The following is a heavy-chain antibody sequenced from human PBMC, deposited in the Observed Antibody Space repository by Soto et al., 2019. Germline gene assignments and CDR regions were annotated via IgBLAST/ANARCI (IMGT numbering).Heavy chain of an antibody. Sequence: SETLSLTCTVSGGSISSYYWSWIRQPPGKGLEWIGYIYYSGSTNYNPSLKSRVTISVDTSKNQFSLKLSSVTAADTAVYYCRAVADTDYYFDYWGQGTLVTVSS. CDR3: RAVADTDYYFDY. D-gene: IGHD6-19*01. J-gene: IGHJ4*02. CDR1: GGSISSYY. CDR2: IYYSGST. V-gene: IGHV4-59*08.